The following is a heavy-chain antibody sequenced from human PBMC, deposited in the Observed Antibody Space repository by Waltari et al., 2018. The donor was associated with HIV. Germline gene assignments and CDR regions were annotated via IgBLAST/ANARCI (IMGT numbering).Heavy chain of an antibody. J-gene: IGHJ4*02. CDR3: ARRGSSASPLTL. D-gene: IGHD3-10*01. CDR2: INHGGDT. Sequence: QVQLQQWGAGLLKPSETLSLTCSVYGGSFTNFYWNWIRQTPDEGLQWIGKINHGGDTNVNPSLKSRVIMSIDTSKYEISLNLTSVSVADTALYFCARRGSSASPLTLWGRGSRVTVSS. V-gene: IGHV4-34*01. CDR1: GGSFTNFY.